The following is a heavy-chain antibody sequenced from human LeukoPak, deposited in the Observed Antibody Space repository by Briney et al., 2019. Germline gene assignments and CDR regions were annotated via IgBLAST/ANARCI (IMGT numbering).Heavy chain of an antibody. J-gene: IGHJ4*02. V-gene: IGHV3-23*01. CDR1: GFTFSSYA. D-gene: IGHD2-15*01. Sequence: GGSLRLSCAASGFTFSSYAMSWVRQAPGKGPEWVSAISGSGGSTYYADSVKGRFTISRDNSKNTLYLQMNSLRAEDTAVYYCAKAQGVYCSGGSCYVDYWGQGTLVTVSS. CDR3: AKAQGVYCSGGSCYVDY. CDR2: ISGSGGST.